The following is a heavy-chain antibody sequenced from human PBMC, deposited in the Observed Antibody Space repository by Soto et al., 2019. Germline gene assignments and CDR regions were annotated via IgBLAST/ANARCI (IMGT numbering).Heavy chain of an antibody. CDR3: ARVRDYDSSGYPGPCFDY. D-gene: IGHD3-22*01. V-gene: IGHV4-30-4*02. Sequence: SDTLSLTCTVSGGSISSGDCYWSWIRQPPGKGLEWIGYIYYSGSTYYNPSLKSRVTISVDTSKNQFSLKLSSVTAADTAVYYCARVRDYDSSGYPGPCFDYWGQGTLVTVSS. CDR1: GGSISSGDCY. J-gene: IGHJ4*02. CDR2: IYYSGST.